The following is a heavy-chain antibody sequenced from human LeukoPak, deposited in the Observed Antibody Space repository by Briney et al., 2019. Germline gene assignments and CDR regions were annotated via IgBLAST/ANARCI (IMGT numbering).Heavy chain of an antibody. CDR1: VASVSSRNYY. J-gene: IGHJ4*02. D-gene: IGHD1-26*01. Sequence: SETLSLTCTVSVASVSSRNYYWTWIRQPPGGGLEWIGYIYHSGNTNYNPSLKSRVTISRDTSKNQFSLRLTSVTAADTAVYYCARDGVSGTYYSFDYWGQGILGTVSS. CDR2: IYHSGNT. CDR3: ARDGVSGTYYSFDY. V-gene: IGHV4-61*01.